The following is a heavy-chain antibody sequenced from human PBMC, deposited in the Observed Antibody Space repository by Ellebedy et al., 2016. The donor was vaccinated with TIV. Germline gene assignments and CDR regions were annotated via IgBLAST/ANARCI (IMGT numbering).Heavy chain of an antibody. D-gene: IGHD3-16*01. J-gene: IGHJ4*02. Sequence: SETLSLTCTVSGGSISSSTYYWGWIRQPPGKGLEWIGSIYYGGPTYYNPSLRSRLSISLDTSKNQFSLKMNSLTAADTAVYFCAAQSRDYVWDGDHWGQGTLVTVSS. CDR3: AAQSRDYVWDGDH. CDR2: IYYGGPT. CDR1: GGSISSSTYY. V-gene: IGHV4-39*07.